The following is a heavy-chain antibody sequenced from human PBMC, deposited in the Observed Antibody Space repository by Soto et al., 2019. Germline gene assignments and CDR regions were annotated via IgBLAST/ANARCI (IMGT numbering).Heavy chain of an antibody. CDR3: ARDKITGLFDY. CDR2: INHSGST. CDR1: CGPFRSYH. J-gene: IGHJ4*02. D-gene: IGHD2-8*02. Sequence: SENLSLTCAFYCGPFRSYHWTWIRQPPGTGLEWIGEINHSGSTNYNPSLKSRVTISVDTSKNQFSLKLTSVTAADTAVYYCARDKITGLFDYWGQGTLVTVSS. V-gene: IGHV4-34*01.